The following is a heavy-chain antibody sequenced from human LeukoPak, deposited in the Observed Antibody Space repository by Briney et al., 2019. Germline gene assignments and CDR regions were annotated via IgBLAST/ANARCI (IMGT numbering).Heavy chain of an antibody. CDR3: ASFDTMVRGVISWFDP. CDR2: IYYSGST. D-gene: IGHD3-10*01. Sequence: SETLSLTCTVSGGSISSYYWSWIRQPPGKGLEWIGYIYYSGSTYYNPSLKSRVTISVDTSKNQFSLKLSSVTAADTAVYYCASFDTMVRGVISWFDPWGQGTLVTVSS. J-gene: IGHJ5*02. CDR1: GGSISSYY. V-gene: IGHV4-59*12.